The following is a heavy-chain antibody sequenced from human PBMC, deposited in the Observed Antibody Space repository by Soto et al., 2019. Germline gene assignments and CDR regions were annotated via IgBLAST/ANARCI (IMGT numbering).Heavy chain of an antibody. Sequence: SVKVSCKASGGTFSSYTISWVRQAPGQGLEWMGRIIPILGIANYAQKFQGRVTITADKSTSTAYMELSSLRSEDTAVYYCARPGGGYGDYDHHYYMDVWGKGTTVTVSS. CDR3: ARPGGGYGDYDHHYYMDV. D-gene: IGHD4-17*01. J-gene: IGHJ6*03. V-gene: IGHV1-69*02. CDR1: GGTFSSYT. CDR2: IIPILGIA.